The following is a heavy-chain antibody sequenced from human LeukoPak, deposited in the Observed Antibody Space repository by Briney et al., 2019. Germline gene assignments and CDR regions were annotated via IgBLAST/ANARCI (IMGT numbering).Heavy chain of an antibody. CDR3: ARGSLGGTDQYFDS. Sequence: GGSLRLSCAASGFTFSTYAMNWVRQAPAKGLEWVSTIGGGGPTTDYADSVKDRFTISRDNSKNTLYLQMNSLRAEDTAVCFCARGSLGGTDQYFDSWGQGTLVTVSS. CDR1: GFTFSTYA. CDR2: IGGGGPTT. D-gene: IGHD6-19*01. V-gene: IGHV3-23*01. J-gene: IGHJ4*02.